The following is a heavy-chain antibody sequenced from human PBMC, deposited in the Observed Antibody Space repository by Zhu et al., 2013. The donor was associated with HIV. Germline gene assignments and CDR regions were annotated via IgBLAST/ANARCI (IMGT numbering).Heavy chain of an antibody. CDR2: SGAT. V-gene: IGHV1-2*02. Sequence: PGASVKVSCKASGHTFTSYYMHCNSGATVYAEKFRGRVTMTRDTSIRTAYMELISLTSDDTAIYYCAREMDHGDYRTSDYWGQGTQVTVSS. CDR3: AREMDHGDYRTSDY. J-gene: IGHJ4*02. CDR1: GHTFTSYY. D-gene: IGHD4-17*01.